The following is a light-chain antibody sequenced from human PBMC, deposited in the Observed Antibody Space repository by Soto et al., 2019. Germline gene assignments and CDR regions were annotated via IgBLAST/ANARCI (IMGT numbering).Light chain of an antibody. V-gene: IGKV3-20*01. J-gene: IGKJ1*01. CDR1: QSVSSSY. CDR2: DAS. Sequence: EIVLTQSPGTLSLSPGERATLSCRASQSVSSSYLAWYQQKPGQAPRLLIYDASNRATGIPARFSGSGSGTDFTLTISRLEPEDFAVYYCQQYGSSPTELIGFTWTFGQGTKVDIK. CDR3: QQYGSSPTELIGFTWT.